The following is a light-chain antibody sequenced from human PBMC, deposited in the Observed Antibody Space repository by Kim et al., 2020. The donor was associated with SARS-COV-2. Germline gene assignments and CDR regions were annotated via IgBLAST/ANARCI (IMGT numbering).Light chain of an antibody. CDR2: DAS. V-gene: IGKV3-11*01. CDR1: QSVSSY. J-gene: IGKJ4*01. Sequence: LSPGESATRSCRASQSVSSYLASYQQKPGQAPRLLIYDASNRATGIPARFSGSGSGTDFTLTISSLEPEDFAVYYCQQRSNWPLTFGGGTKVDIK. CDR3: QQRSNWPLT.